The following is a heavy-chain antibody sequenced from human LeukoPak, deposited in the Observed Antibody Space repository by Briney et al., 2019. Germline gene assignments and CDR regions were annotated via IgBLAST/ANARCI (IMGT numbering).Heavy chain of an antibody. CDR2: ISGSGGST. J-gene: IGHJ4*02. V-gene: IGHV3-23*01. CDR3: AKGFRYCSSTSCYEGWGYYFDY. Sequence: GGSLRLSCAASGFTFSSYAMSWVRQAPGKGLEWVSAISGSGGSTYYADSVKGRVTISRDNSKNTLYLQMNSLKAEDTAVYYCAKGFRYCSSTSCYEGWGYYFDYWGQGTLVTVSS. CDR1: GFTFSSYA. D-gene: IGHD2-2*01.